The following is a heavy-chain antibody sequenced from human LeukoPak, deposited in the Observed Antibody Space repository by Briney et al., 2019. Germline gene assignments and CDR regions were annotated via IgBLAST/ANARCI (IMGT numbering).Heavy chain of an antibody. CDR2: IYYSGST. CDR1: GGSVSGGSYY. J-gene: IGHJ4*02. CDR3: ARDRSDYYDSSGYYYQNNPFDY. Sequence: PSETLSLTCTVSGGSVSGGSYYWRWIRQPPGTGLEWIGYIYYSGSTNYNPSLKSRVTISVDTSKNQFSLKLSSVTAADTAVYYCARDRSDYYDSSGYYYQNNPFDYWGQGTLVTVSS. V-gene: IGHV4-61*01. D-gene: IGHD3-22*01.